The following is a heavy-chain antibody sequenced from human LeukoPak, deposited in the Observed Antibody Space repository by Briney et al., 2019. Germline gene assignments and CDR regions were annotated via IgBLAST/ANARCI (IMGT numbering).Heavy chain of an antibody. CDR1: GGTFSSYA. V-gene: IGHV1-69*05. Sequence: EASVKVSCKASGGTFSSYAISWVRQAPGQGLEWMGGIIPIFGTANYAQKFQGRVTITTDESTSTAYMELSSLRSEDTAVYYCASPQAGGNLDYFDYWGQGTLVTVSS. J-gene: IGHJ4*02. CDR3: ASPQAGGNLDYFDY. D-gene: IGHD4-23*01. CDR2: IIPIFGTA.